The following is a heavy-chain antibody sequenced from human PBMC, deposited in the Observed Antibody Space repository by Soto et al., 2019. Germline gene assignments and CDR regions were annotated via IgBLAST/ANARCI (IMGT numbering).Heavy chain of an antibody. Sequence: GASVKVSCKASGYTFTGYYMHWVRQAPGQGLEWMGWINPNSGGTNYAQKFQGRVTMTRDTSISTAYMELSRLRSDDTAVYYCARMGQQLDWDNYYGMDVWGQGTTVTVSS. V-gene: IGHV1-2*02. CDR3: ARMGQQLDWDNYYGMDV. D-gene: IGHD6-13*01. CDR2: INPNSGGT. CDR1: GYTFTGYY. J-gene: IGHJ6*02.